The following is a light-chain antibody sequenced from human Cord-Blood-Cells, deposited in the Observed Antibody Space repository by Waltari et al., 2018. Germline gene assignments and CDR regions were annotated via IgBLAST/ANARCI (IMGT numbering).Light chain of an antibody. CDR2: DAS. CDR3: QQRSNWPPIT. V-gene: IGKV3-11*01. CDR1: QSVSSY. Sequence: EIVLTQSPATLSLSPGERATLSCRASQSVSSYLAWYQQKPGQALMLLIDDASTRATGIPARFSGSGSGPDVTLTISSLEPEDFAVYYCQQRSNWPPITFGQGTRLEIK. J-gene: IGKJ5*01.